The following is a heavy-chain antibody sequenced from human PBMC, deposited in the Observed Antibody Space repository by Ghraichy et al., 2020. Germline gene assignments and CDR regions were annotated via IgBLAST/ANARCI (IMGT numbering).Heavy chain of an antibody. D-gene: IGHD6-13*01. CDR3: ARDQDRMAPYSSSWYRHFGY. V-gene: IGHV7-4-1*02. J-gene: IGHJ4*02. Sequence: ASVKVSCKASGYTFTSYAMNWVRQAPGQGLEWMGWINTNTGNPTYAQGFTGRFVFSLDTSVSTAYLQISSLKAEDTAVYYCARDQDRMAPYSSSWYRHFGYWGQGTLVTVSS. CDR1: GYTFTSYA. CDR2: INTNTGNP.